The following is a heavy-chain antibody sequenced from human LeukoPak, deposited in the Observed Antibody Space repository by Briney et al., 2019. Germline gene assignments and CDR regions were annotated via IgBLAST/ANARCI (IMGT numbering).Heavy chain of an antibody. J-gene: IGHJ4*02. CDR2: IYYSGST. Sequence: PSETLSLTCTVSGGSISSSSYYWSWIRQPPGKGLEWIGYIYYSGSTNYNPSLKSRVTISVDTSKNQFSLKLSSVTAADTAVYYCARGDRYYDSSGYYIDYWGQGTLVTVSS. CDR1: GGSISSSSYY. V-gene: IGHV4-61*01. CDR3: ARGDRYYDSSGYYIDY. D-gene: IGHD3-22*01.